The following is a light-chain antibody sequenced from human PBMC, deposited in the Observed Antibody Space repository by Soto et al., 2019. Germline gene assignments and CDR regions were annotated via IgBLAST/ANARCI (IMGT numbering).Light chain of an antibody. V-gene: IGKV1-9*01. CDR1: QDINSY. CDR2: EAS. CDR3: QQTRSYPST. J-gene: IGKJ4*01. Sequence: IQLTESPSSLSASIGDRVAITCRASQDINSYLAWYQQKPGKDPNLLIYEASILQRGVPSRFSGSNSGTDFTLTISSLQAEDFATYYCQQTRSYPSTFGGGTKVDIK.